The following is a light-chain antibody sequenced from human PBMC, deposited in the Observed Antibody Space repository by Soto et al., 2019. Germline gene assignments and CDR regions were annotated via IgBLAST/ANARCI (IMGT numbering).Light chain of an antibody. Sequence: QSALTQPASVSGSPGQSVTISCTGTSSDVGRYPYVSWYQQHPGKAPKLMIYDVSNRPSGVSNPFSGSKSGNTASLTISGLQAEDEADYYCSSYSSSTTQVFGTGTKLTVL. CDR1: SSDVGRYPY. V-gene: IGLV2-14*01. CDR2: DVS. J-gene: IGLJ1*01. CDR3: SSYSSSTTQV.